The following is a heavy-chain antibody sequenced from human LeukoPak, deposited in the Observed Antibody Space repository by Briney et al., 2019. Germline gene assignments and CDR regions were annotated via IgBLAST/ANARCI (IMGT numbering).Heavy chain of an antibody. CDR1: GGSISSYY. CDR3: ARGRYVYSSDTFDY. Sequence: SETLSLTCTVSGGSISSYYWSWIRQPAGKGLEWIGRIYTSGSTNYNPSLKSRVTMSVDTSKNQFSLKLSSVTAADTAVYYCARGRYVYSSDTFDYWGQGTLVTVSS. V-gene: IGHV4-4*07. CDR2: IYTSGST. J-gene: IGHJ4*02. D-gene: IGHD6-25*01.